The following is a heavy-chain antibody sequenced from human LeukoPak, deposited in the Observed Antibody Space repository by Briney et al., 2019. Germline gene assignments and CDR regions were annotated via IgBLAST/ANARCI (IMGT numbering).Heavy chain of an antibody. Sequence: GGSLRLSCAASGFTFSTYAMSWVRQAPGKGLEWVSVISGSGGSTYYADSVKGRFTISRDNSKNTLYLQMNSLRVEDTAVYYCAKRGYDSSGYYGYLDYWGQGTLVTVSS. CDR3: AKRGYDSSGYYGYLDY. V-gene: IGHV3-23*01. D-gene: IGHD3-22*01. CDR1: GFTFSTYA. J-gene: IGHJ4*02. CDR2: ISGSGGST.